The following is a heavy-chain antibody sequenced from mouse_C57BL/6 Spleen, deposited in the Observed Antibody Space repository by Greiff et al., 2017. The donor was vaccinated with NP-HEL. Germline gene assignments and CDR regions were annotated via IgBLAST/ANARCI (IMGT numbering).Heavy chain of an antibody. CDR3: VRHEGYYNYAMDD. CDR2: IRSKSNNYAT. V-gene: IGHV10-1*01. D-gene: IGHD2-3*01. J-gene: IGHJ4*01. CDR1: GFSFNTYA. Sequence: EVQLVESGGGLVQPKGSLKLSCAASGFSFNTYAMNWVRQAPGKGLEWVARIRSKSNNYATYYADSVKDRFTISRDDSESMLYLQMNNLKTEDTAMYYCVRHEGYYNYAMDDWGQGTSVTVSS.